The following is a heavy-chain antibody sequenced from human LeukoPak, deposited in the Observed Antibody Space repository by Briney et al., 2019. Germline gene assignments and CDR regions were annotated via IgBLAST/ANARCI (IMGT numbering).Heavy chain of an antibody. J-gene: IGHJ4*02. V-gene: IGHV3-7*01. CDR2: IKEDGSQK. CDR1: GFTFNTYW. Sequence: GGSLRLPCAASGFTFNTYWMSWVRQTPGKGLEWVANIKEDGSQKNYVDSVRGRFTISRDNAKNSLYLQMNSLRAEDTAVYYCARDGFSSAINFWGQGTLVTVSS. CDR3: ARDGFSSAINF. D-gene: IGHD2-21*02.